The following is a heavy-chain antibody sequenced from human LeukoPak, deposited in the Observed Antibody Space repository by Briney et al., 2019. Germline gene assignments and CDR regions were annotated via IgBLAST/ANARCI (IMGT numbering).Heavy chain of an antibody. Sequence: GGSLRLCCAASGFTFSSYSMNWVRQAPGKGLEWVSSISSSSSYIYYADSVKGRFTISRDNAKNSLYLQMNSLRAEDTDTAVYYCARSSRSGTTSGTYGYFDLWGRGTLVTVSS. V-gene: IGHV3-21*01. CDR2: ISSSSSYI. CDR3: ARSSRSGTTSGTYGYFDL. J-gene: IGHJ2*01. CDR1: GFTFSSYS. D-gene: IGHD2/OR15-2a*01.